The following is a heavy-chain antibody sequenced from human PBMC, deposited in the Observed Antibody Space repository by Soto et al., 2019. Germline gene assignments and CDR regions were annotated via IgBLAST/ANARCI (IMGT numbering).Heavy chain of an antibody. CDR2: IYHSGCI. CDR1: GYPINSCYY. V-gene: IGHV4-38-2*01. D-gene: IGHD6-19*01. J-gene: IGHJ5*02. CDR3: ARVIAVAGTGVNWFDP. Sequence: SVTLSLTCAVSGYPINSCYYWGWNRQPPGKRLEWIGSIYHSGCIYYNPSLKGRVTISVDTSKTQFSLKLSSVTAADTAVYYCARVIAVAGTGVNWFDPWGRGTLGTV.